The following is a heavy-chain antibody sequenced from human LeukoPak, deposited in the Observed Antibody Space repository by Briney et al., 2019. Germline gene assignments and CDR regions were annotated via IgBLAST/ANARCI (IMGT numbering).Heavy chain of an antibody. J-gene: IGHJ4*02. CDR2: IWHDGSNK. V-gene: IGHV3-33*01. Sequence: GKSLRLSCTASGFSFNTFGMHWVRQTPSKWLECVAFIWHDGSNKYYADSVKGRFNISRDNSKNTVYVQMNSLRVEDTAVYYCARGLSDGYCRGGTCPDFDYWGLGSLVTVSS. CDR3: ARGLSDGYCRGGTCPDFDY. CDR1: GFSFNTFG. D-gene: IGHD2-15*01.